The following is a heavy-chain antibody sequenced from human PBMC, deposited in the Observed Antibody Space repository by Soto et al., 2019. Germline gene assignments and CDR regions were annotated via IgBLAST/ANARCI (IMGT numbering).Heavy chain of an antibody. CDR2: ISYSGST. D-gene: IGHD6-13*01. J-gene: IGHJ4*02. CDR1: GDSISGFY. CDR3: ARQIAAAGTFDY. Sequence: PSETLSLTCTVSGDSISGFYWSWIRQPPGKGLEWIGCISYSGSTNYNPSLKSRVTISVDTSKNQFSLKLSSVTAADTALYYCARQIAAAGTFDYWGQGALVTVSS. V-gene: IGHV4-59*08.